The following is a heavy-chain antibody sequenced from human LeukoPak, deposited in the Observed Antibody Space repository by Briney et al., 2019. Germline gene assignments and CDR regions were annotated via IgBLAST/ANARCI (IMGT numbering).Heavy chain of an antibody. D-gene: IGHD2-2*01. V-gene: IGHV5-51*01. J-gene: IGHJ4*02. CDR3: ARHGPEIVVVPASIPLDY. Sequence: GESLKISCKGIGYNFSKYWIGWVRQMPGKGLEWMGILYPRDSDVRYNPSFQGHVTISADTSISTLYLHWSSLQPSDTAIYFCARHGPEIVVVPASIPLDYWGKGTLVTVSS. CDR1: GYNFSKYW. CDR2: LYPRDSDV.